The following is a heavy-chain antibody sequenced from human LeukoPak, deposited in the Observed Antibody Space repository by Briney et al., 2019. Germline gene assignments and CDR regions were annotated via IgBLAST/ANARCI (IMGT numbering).Heavy chain of an antibody. J-gene: IGHJ4*02. CDR3: TTVYGIAGVL. CDR2: IKSKTDGGTT. V-gene: IGHV3-15*01. Sequence: PGGSLRLSCAASGFTVSSNYMSWVRQAPGKGLEWVGRIKSKTDGGTTDYAAPVKGRFTISRDDSKNTLYLQMNSLKTEDTAVYYCTTVYGIAGVLWGQGTLVTVSS. D-gene: IGHD6-13*01. CDR1: GFTVSSNY.